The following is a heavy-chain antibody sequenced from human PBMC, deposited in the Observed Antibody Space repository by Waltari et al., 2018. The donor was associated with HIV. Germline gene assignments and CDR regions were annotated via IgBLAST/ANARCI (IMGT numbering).Heavy chain of an antibody. CDR3: AKYSGSYRGAHNWFDP. J-gene: IGHJ5*02. D-gene: IGHD1-26*01. CDR1: GFTVSIYC. Sequence: EVQLVESGGGLVQSGGSVRLSCADSGFTVSIYCTSRLRQAPGKGRQWVANIKQDGSEKRYADSVRGRFTISRDNTKNSLYLQMNSLRAEDTAVYYCAKYSGSYRGAHNWFDPWGQGTLVTVSS. V-gene: IGHV3-7*01. CDR2: IKQDGSEK.